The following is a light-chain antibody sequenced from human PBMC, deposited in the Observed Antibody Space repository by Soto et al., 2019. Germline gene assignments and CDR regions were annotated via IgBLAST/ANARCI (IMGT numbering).Light chain of an antibody. CDR1: QSVLYSSNNKNY. CDR2: WAS. CDR3: QKYESTPPT. Sequence: DIVMTQSPDSLAVSLGERATINCKSSQSVLYSSNNKNYLAWYQQRPGQPPKLLIYWASTRESGVPDRFSGSGSGTNFTLPITPLPAEDVAVYSFQKYESTPPTFGQGTKLEIK. V-gene: IGKV4-1*01. J-gene: IGKJ2*01.